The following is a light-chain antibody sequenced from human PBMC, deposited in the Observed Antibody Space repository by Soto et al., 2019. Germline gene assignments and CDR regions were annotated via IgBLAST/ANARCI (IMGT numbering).Light chain of an antibody. CDR3: QQLNSYPLT. V-gene: IGKV3-11*01. CDR2: DAS. J-gene: IGKJ4*01. Sequence: ETVLTQSPATLSLSPGERATLSCRASQSISSYLAWYQQKPGQAPRLLIYDASNRATGIPARFSGSGSGTDFTLTISSLEPEDFAVYYCQQLNSYPLTFGGGTKVEIK. CDR1: QSISSY.